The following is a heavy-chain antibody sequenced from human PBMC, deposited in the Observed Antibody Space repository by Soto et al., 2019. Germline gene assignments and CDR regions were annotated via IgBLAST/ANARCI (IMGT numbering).Heavy chain of an antibody. Sequence: QVQLVQSGAEVKKPGASVKVSCRASGYTFTSYGISWVRQAPGQGLEWMGWISAYNGNTNYAQKLQGRVTMTTDTSTSTAYMELRSLRSDDTAVYYCARVLGYFDWGRGGGWFDPWGQGTLVTVSS. CDR1: GYTFTSYG. CDR2: ISAYNGNT. V-gene: IGHV1-18*01. CDR3: ARVLGYFDWGRGGGWFDP. J-gene: IGHJ5*02. D-gene: IGHD3-9*01.